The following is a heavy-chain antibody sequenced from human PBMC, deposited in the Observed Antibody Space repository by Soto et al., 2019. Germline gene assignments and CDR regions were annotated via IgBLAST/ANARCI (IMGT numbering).Heavy chain of an antibody. D-gene: IGHD6-13*01. CDR1: GYTFTGYY. J-gene: IGHJ5*02. CDR2: INPNSGGT. V-gene: IGHV1-2*02. CDR3: ASGDIAAAHPNP. Sequence: QVQLVQSGAEVKKPGASVKVSCKASGYTFTGYYMHWVRQAPGQGLEWMGWINPNSGGTNYAQKVQGRVTMTRDTSISTAYRELSRLRSDDTAVYYCASGDIAAAHPNPWGQGTLVTVS.